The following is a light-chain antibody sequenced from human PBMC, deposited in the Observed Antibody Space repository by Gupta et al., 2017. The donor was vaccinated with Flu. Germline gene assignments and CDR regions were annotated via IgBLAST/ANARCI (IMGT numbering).Light chain of an antibody. CDR2: AAS. Sequence: IVLTQSPGTLSLSPVERATLSCRASQSVSSSSLAWYQQKPGQAPRLLIYAASSRATGIPDRFSGSGSGTDFTLTISRLEPEDFAVYYCQHYGSSIFTFGPGTKVDIK. CDR1: QSVSSSS. J-gene: IGKJ3*01. V-gene: IGKV3-20*01. CDR3: QHYGSSIFT.